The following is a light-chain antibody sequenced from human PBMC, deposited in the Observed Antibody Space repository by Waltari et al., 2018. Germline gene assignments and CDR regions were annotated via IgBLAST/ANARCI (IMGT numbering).Light chain of an antibody. CDR3: AAWDDSLGWV. Sequence: QSVLTQPPSASGTPGQRVTISCSGSSSNLGSNYVYWYQQLPGTAPKLLIYSNNQRPSGVPDRFSGSKSGTSASLAISGLRSEDDADYYCAAWDDSLGWVFGGGTKLTVL. CDR1: SSNLGSNY. V-gene: IGLV1-47*02. J-gene: IGLJ3*02. CDR2: SNN.